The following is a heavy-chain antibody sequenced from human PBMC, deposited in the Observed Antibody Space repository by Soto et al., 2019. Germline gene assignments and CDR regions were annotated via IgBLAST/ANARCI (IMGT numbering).Heavy chain of an antibody. CDR1: GYTSAKYF. CDR2: INPSDGTT. J-gene: IGHJ3*02. D-gene: IGHD3-22*01. Sequence: QVQLVQSGAEVKKPGTAVKVSCKSSGYTSAKYFLHWVRQAPGQGLEWMGIINPSDGTTDYGQKFQGRVTMTRDTSTSTVYMELSSLRSDDTALYYWTRGGQIITAPLDIWGQGTMVTVSS. CDR3: TRGGQIITAPLDI. V-gene: IGHV1-46*03.